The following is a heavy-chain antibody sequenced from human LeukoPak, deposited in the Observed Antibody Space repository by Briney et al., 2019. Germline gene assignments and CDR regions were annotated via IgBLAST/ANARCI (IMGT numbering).Heavy chain of an antibody. CDR3: ARGGAADYVWGSYRNMYYFDY. V-gene: IGHV3-48*01. Sequence: GGSLRLSCAASGFTFSSYSMNWVRQAPGKGLEWVSYISSSSSTIYYADSVKGRFTISRDNAKNTLYLQMNSLRAEDTAVYYCARGGAADYVWGSYRNMYYFDYWGQGTLVTVSS. D-gene: IGHD3-16*02. J-gene: IGHJ4*02. CDR1: GFTFSSYS. CDR2: ISSSSSTI.